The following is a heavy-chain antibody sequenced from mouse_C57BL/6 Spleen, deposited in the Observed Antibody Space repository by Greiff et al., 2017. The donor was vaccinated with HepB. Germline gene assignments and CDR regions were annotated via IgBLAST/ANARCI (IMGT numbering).Heavy chain of an antibody. Sequence: VQLQQSVAELVRPGASVKLSCTASGFNIKNTYMHWVKQRPEQGLEWIGRIDPANGNTKYAPKFQGKATITADTSSNTAYLQLSSLTSEDTAIYYCARDYYGSSYEGDYYSMDYWGQGTSVTVSS. CDR1: GFNIKNTY. CDR3: ARDYYGSSYEGDYYSMDY. V-gene: IGHV14-3*01. CDR2: IDPANGNT. D-gene: IGHD1-1*01. J-gene: IGHJ4*01.